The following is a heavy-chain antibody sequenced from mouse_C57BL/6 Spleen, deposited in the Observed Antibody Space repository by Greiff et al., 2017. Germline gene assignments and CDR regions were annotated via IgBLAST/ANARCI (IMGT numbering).Heavy chain of an antibody. Sequence: QVQLQQPGAELVKPGASVKMSCKASGYTFTSYWITWVKQRPGQGLEWIGDIYPGSGSTNYNEKFKSKATLTVDTASSTAYMQLSSLTSEDSAVYYCARWGTNYGSSPYYYAMDYWGQGTSVTVSS. CDR1: GYTFTSYW. V-gene: IGHV1-55*01. CDR3: ARWGTNYGSSPYYYAMDY. J-gene: IGHJ4*01. D-gene: IGHD1-1*01. CDR2: IYPGSGST.